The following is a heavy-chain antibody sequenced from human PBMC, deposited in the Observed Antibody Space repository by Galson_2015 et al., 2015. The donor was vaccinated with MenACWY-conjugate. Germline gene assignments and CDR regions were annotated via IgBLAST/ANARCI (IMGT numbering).Heavy chain of an antibody. CDR1: GFTFSSYS. CDR2: MSYDGSNK. V-gene: IGHV3-30*04. CDR3: ARGRGRPLDNAFDY. J-gene: IGHJ4*03. Sequence: SLRLSCAASGFTFSSYSMHWVRQAPGKGLEWVAVMSYDGSNKYYADSVKGRFTISRDNSKNTLYLQMDSLRAEDTAVYYCARGRGRPLDNAFDYWGQGTLVTVSS. D-gene: IGHD3-16*01.